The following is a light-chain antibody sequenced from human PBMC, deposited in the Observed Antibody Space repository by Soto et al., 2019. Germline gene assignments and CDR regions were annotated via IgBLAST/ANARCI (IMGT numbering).Light chain of an antibody. V-gene: IGLV3-21*04. J-gene: IGLJ2*01. CDR3: QVWDSSSDHRGV. CDR1: NIGSKS. CDR2: YDS. Sequence: SYELTQPPSVSVAPGKTARITCGGNNIGSKSGHWYQQKPGQAPVLVIYYDSDRPSGIPERFSGSNSGNTATLTISRVEAEDEADYYCQVWDSSSDHRGVFGGGTKLTVL.